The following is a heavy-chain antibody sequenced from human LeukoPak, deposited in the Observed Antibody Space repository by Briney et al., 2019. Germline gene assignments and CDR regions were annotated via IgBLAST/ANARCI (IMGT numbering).Heavy chain of an antibody. D-gene: IGHD3-22*01. CDR3: ARSGGLWLLTYYFDY. V-gene: IGHV4-39*07. CDR1: GGSITIYY. J-gene: IGHJ4*02. CDR2: IFYSGST. Sequence: SETLSLTCTLSGGSITIYYWSWIRHPPRKGLEWIGSIFYSGSTYYNPSFKSRVTISVDTSKNQPSMKLSSVTAADTAVYFCARSGGLWLLTYYFDYWGQGTLVTVSS.